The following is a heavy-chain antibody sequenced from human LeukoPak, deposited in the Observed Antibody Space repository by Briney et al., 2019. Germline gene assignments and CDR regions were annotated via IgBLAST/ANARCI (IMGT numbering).Heavy chain of an antibody. CDR1: GGTFSSYA. CDR3: AREGRITIFGVANDY. V-gene: IGHV1-69*06. J-gene: IGHJ4*02. Sequence: SVKVSCKASGGTFSSYAISWVRQAPGQGLEWMGGIIPIFGTANYAQKFQGRVTITADKSTSTAYMELSSLRSEDTAVYYCAREGRITIFGVANDYWGQGTLVTVSS. CDR2: IIPIFGTA. D-gene: IGHD3-3*01.